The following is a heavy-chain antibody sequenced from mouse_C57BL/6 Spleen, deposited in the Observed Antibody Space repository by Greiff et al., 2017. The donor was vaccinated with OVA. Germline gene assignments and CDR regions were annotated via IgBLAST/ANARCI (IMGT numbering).Heavy chain of an antibody. CDR1: GYTFTDYY. Sequence: VQLQQSGAELVRPGASVKLSCKASGYTFTDYYINWVKQRPGQGLEWIARIYPGSGNTYYNEKFKGKATLTAEKSSSTAYMQLSSLTSEDSAVYFCARFSPTGWFAYWGQGTLVTVSA. CDR3: ARFSPTGWFAY. V-gene: IGHV1-76*01. D-gene: IGHD6-1*01. CDR2: IYPGSGNT. J-gene: IGHJ3*01.